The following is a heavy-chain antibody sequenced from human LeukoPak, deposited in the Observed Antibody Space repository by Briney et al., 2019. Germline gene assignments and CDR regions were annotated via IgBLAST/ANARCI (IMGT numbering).Heavy chain of an antibody. J-gene: IGHJ4*02. Sequence: PSETLSLTCAVYGGSFSGYYWSWIRQPPGKGLEWIGEINHSGSTNYNPSLKSRVTISVDTSKNQFSLKLSSVTAADTAVYYCARFKAVAGTPLKYYFDYWGQGTLVTVSS. V-gene: IGHV4-34*01. CDR2: INHSGST. CDR1: GGSFSGYY. D-gene: IGHD6-19*01. CDR3: ARFKAVAGTPLKYYFDY.